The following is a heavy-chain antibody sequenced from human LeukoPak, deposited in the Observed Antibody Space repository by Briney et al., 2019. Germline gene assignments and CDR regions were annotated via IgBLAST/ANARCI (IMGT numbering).Heavy chain of an antibody. CDR3: ARVAAAEYWFDP. D-gene: IGHD6-13*01. V-gene: IGHV1-2*02. CDR2: INPNSGGT. CDR1: GYTFTGYY. J-gene: IGHJ5*02. Sequence: ASVKVSCKASGYTFTGYYMHWVRQAPGQGLGWMGWINPNSGGTNYAQKFQGRVTMTRDTSISTAYMELSRLRSDDTAVYYCARVAAAEYWFDPWGQGTLVTVSS.